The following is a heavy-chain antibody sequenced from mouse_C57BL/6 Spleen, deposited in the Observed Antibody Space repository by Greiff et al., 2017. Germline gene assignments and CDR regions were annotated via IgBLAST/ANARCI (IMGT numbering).Heavy chain of an antibody. J-gene: IGHJ1*03. CDR1: GFSLPSYG. Sequence: QVQLKESGPGLVAPSQSLSITCTVSGFSLPSYGVSWVRQPPGKGLEWLGVIWGDGSTKYHSALISRLSISKYNSKSQVFLNLNSLQPDDTATYCCTSWGTTPYPQTWYFAVWGTGTTVTVSS. V-gene: IGHV2-3*01. D-gene: IGHD1-1*01. CDR3: TSWGTTPYPQTWYFAV. CDR2: IWGDGST.